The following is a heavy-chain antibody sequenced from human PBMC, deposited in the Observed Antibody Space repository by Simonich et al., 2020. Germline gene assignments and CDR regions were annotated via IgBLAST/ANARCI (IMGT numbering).Heavy chain of an antibody. CDR3: AKDLGERITMIVVVIDAFDI. Sequence: GGGLVQPGGSLRLSCSASGFTFSSYAMSWVRQAPGKGLEWVSAIIGSGGSTYYADSVKGRFTISRDNTKHTLYLQSNIRRAEDTAVYYCAKDLGERITMIVVVIDAFDIWGQGTMVTVSS. V-gene: IGHV3-23*01. CDR1: GFTFSSYA. J-gene: IGHJ3*02. D-gene: IGHD3-22*01. CDR2: IIGSGGST.